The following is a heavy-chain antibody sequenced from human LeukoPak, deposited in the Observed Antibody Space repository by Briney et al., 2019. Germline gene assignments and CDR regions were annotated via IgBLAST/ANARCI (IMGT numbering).Heavy chain of an antibody. CDR3: ARDHSNEMCGGDCFASWFDP. CDR1: GYTFIRHW. D-gene: IGHD2-21*02. J-gene: IGHJ5*02. CDR2: INPKDGAT. V-gene: IGHV1-46*01. Sequence: ASVKVSCKTSGYTFIRHWMHWVRQAPGQGLEWMGIINPKDGATDFAQRFQGRVTMTTDTSTSTVYMELGSLRSEDTAVYYCARDHSNEMCGGDCFASWFDPWGQGTLVTVSS.